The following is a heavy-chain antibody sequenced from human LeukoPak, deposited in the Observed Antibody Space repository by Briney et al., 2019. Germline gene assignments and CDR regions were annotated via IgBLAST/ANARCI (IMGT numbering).Heavy chain of an antibody. Sequence: GGSLRLSCAASGFTFSNYWMSWVRQAPGKGLEWVANIKQDGRDKYHVDSVKGRFTISRDNAKNSLYLQMNSLRAEDTAVYYCARLGRVEMGDVFDVWGQGTMVTVSS. CDR3: ARLGRVEMGDVFDV. CDR2: IKQDGRDK. D-gene: IGHD5-24*01. CDR1: GFTFSNYW. V-gene: IGHV3-7*01. J-gene: IGHJ3*01.